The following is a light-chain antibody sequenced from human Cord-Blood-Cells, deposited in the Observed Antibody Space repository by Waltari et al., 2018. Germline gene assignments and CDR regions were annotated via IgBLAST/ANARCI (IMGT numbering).Light chain of an antibody. V-gene: IGLV2-11*01. J-gene: IGLJ2*01. CDR2: DVS. CDR1: SSDVGGYSY. CDR3: CSYAGSYTVV. Sequence: QSALTQPRSVSGSAAQSVTISCTGTSSDVGGYSYVSWYQQHPGKAPKLMIYDVSKLPSGVPDRFSGSKSGNTASLTISGLQAEDEADYYCCSYAGSYTVVFGGGTKLTVL.